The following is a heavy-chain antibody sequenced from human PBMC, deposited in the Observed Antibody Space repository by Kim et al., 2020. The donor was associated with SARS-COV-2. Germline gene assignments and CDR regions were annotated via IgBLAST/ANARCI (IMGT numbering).Heavy chain of an antibody. CDR2: ISYDGSNK. Sequence: GGSLRLSCAASGFTFSGYAMHWIRQAPGKGLEWVAVISYDGSNKYYVDSVKGRFTISRDNPKNTLYLQMNSLRAEDTAVYYCARGRNPHFITIFGVVTDPSYYYYFCGMDVWGRGTTVTVSS. V-gene: IGHV3-30*04. J-gene: IGHJ6*04. D-gene: IGHD3-3*01. CDR3: ARGRNPHFITIFGVVTDPSYYYYFCGMDV. CDR1: GFTFSGYA.